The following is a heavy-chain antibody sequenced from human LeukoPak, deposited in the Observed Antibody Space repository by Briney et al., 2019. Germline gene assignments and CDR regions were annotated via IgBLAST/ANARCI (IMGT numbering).Heavy chain of an antibody. CDR3: TTSPPYDYSNYGDYYYYYMDV. Sequence: GGSLRLSCAASGFTFSNAWMSWVRQAPGKGLEWVGRIKSKTDGGTTDYAAPVKGRFTISRDDSKNTLYLQMNSLKTEDTAVYYCTTSPPYDYSNYGDYYYYYMDVWGKGTTVTVSS. D-gene: IGHD4-11*01. CDR1: GFTFSNAW. J-gene: IGHJ6*03. V-gene: IGHV3-15*01. CDR2: IKSKTDGGTT.